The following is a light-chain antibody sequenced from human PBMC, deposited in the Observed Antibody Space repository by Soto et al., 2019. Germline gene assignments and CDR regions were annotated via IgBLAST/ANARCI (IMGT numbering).Light chain of an antibody. J-gene: IGLJ1*01. CDR2: EVT. CDR3: SSYTSTSTYV. Sequence: QSVLTQPASVSGSPGQSITISCTGTSSDVGGYDYVSWYQHHPGKAPKFMIYEVTNRPSGVSHRFSGSKSGNTASLTISGLQAEDEADYYCSSYTSTSTYVFGPGTKLTVL. V-gene: IGLV2-14*01. CDR1: SSDVGGYDY.